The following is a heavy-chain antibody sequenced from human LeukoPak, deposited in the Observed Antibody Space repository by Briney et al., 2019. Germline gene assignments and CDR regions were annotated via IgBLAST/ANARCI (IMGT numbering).Heavy chain of an antibody. V-gene: IGHV1-69*04. D-gene: IGHD3-22*01. J-gene: IGHJ4*02. Sequence: SVKVSCKASGGTFSSYAIGWVRQAPGQGLEWMGRIIPIFGIANYAQKFQGKVTITADKSTSTAYMELSSLRSEDTAVYYCASTDSSGYYKERFDYLGQGTLVTVSS. CDR2: IIPIFGIA. CDR1: GGTFSSYA. CDR3: ASTDSSGYYKERFDY.